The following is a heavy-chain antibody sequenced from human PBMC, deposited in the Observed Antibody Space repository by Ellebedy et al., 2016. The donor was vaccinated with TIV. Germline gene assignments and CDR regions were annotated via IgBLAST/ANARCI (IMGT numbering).Heavy chain of an antibody. CDR2: ISAYPGNT. D-gene: IGHD5-12*01. Sequence: ASVKVSCKTSGYAFASYGISWVRQAPGQRLEWMGWISAYPGNTNYAQKFQGRVTMTTDTSTSTAYMELRSLRSDDTAVYYCARDMVQGMVARYLWFDYWGQGTLVTVSS. J-gene: IGHJ4*02. CDR3: ARDMVQGMVARYLWFDY. V-gene: IGHV1-18*01. CDR1: GYAFASYG.